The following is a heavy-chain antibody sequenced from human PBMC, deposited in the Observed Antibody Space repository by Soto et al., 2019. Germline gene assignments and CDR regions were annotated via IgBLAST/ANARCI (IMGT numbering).Heavy chain of an antibody. CDR1: GGSISEKY. Sequence: SETLSLTCIVSGGSISEKYWNWVRQPPGKGLEWIGLIFANGHTDYNPSLKSRVTMSVDASKNQFSLRLTSMTAADTAVYYCVASLAASGLNWLDPWGRGTLVTVPS. J-gene: IGHJ5*02. CDR2: IFANGHT. CDR3: VASLAASGLNWLDP. V-gene: IGHV4-4*07. D-gene: IGHD6-13*01.